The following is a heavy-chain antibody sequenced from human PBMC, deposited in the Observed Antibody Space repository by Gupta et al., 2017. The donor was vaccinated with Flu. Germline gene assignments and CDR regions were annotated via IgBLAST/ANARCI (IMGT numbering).Heavy chain of an antibody. CDR1: GDSVGSVSHY. J-gene: IGHJ3*01. CDR3: VKGDHTGDYNRPPFDV. CDR2: VHNGGST. V-gene: IGHV4-61*01. Sequence: QVHLQESGPGLVKPLETLSLTCTVSGDSVGSVSHYWSWIRQPPERGLEWIGYVHNGGSTNYNPSLKSRVTISVDVSKNQLSLNLTSVTTADTAVYYCVKGDHTGDYNRPPFDVWGQGTVVAVSS. D-gene: IGHD4-11*01.